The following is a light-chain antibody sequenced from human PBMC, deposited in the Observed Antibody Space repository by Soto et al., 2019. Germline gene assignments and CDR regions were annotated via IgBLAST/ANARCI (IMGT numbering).Light chain of an antibody. Sequence: QSVLTQPASVSGSPGQSITISCTGTSSDVGSYNLVSWYQQHTGKAPKLMIYEGSKLPSGVSNRFSGSKSGNTASLTISGLQAEDEADYYCCSYAGSSTSVFGTGTKLTVL. CDR2: EGS. CDR3: CSYAGSSTSV. CDR1: SSDVGSYNL. J-gene: IGLJ1*01. V-gene: IGLV2-23*01.